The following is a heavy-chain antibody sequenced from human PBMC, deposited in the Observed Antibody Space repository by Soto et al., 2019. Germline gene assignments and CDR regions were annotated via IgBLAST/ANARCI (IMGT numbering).Heavy chain of an antibody. CDR3: AKEAGITGTHRFDY. J-gene: IGHJ4*02. CDR1: GFTFSSYG. D-gene: IGHD1-7*01. Sequence: HVQLVESGGGVVQPGRSLRLSCAASGFTFSSYGMHWVRQAPGKGLELVAVISYDGSNKYYADSVKGRFTISRDNSKNTLYLQMNSLRAEDTAVYYCAKEAGITGTHRFDYWGQGTLVTVSS. V-gene: IGHV3-30*18. CDR2: ISYDGSNK.